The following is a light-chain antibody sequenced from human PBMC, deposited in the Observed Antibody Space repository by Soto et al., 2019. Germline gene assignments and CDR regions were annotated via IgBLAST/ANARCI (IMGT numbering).Light chain of an antibody. Sequence: IVMTQSPSTLSVSPGERATLSCRASQSVSILLAWYQQKPGQAPRLLIYGAFNRAAGIPARFSGSGSGTDFTLTISSLEPEDSAVYYCQQRNIWPPVTFGQGTRLEIK. CDR3: QQRNIWPPVT. CDR2: GAF. J-gene: IGKJ5*01. CDR1: QSVSIL. V-gene: IGKV3-11*01.